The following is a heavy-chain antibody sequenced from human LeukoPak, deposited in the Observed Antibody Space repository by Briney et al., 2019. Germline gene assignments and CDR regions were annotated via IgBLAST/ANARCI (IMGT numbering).Heavy chain of an antibody. CDR3: ARVSRLWWARDI. CDR2: IYYSGST. D-gene: IGHD2-21*01. CDR1: GGSISSSSYY. V-gene: IGHV4-39*07. J-gene: IGHJ3*02. Sequence: SETLSLTCTVSGGSISSSSYYWGWIRQPPGRGLEWIGSIYYSGSTYYNPSLKSRVNISVDTSKNQFSLKLSSVTAADTAVYYCARVSRLWWARDIWGQGTMVTVSS.